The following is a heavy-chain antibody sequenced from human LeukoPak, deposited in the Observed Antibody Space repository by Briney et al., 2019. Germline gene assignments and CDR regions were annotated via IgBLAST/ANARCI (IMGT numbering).Heavy chain of an antibody. CDR3: AKDRSQEAIYKGALDV. Sequence: PGGSLRLSCVASGFTFSNHAMHWVRQAPGKGLEWVAIIASDGTKAYYADSVKGRFSISRDNSKNTVDLQMNTLRTEDTAIYYCAKDRSQEAIYKGALDVWGQGTTATVSS. J-gene: IGHJ6*02. V-gene: IGHV3-30-3*01. CDR1: GFTFSNHA. D-gene: IGHD5-24*01. CDR2: IASDGTKA.